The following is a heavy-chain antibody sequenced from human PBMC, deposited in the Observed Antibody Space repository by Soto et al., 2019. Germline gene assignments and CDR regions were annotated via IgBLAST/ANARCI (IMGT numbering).Heavy chain of an antibody. CDR1: GYTFTSYD. V-gene: IGHV1-8*01. CDR2: MNPNSGNT. D-gene: IGHD3-16*01. J-gene: IGHJ3*02. Sequence: ASVKVSCKASGYTFTSYDINWVRQATGQGLEWMGWMNPNSGNTGYAQKFQGRVTMTRNTSISTAYMELSSLRSEDTAVYYCARGSLGEAYDAFDIWGQGTMVTVSS. CDR3: ARGSLGEAYDAFDI.